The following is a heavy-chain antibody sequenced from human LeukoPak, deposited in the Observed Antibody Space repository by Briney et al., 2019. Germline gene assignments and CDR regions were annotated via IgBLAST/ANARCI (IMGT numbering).Heavy chain of an antibody. V-gene: IGHV4-38-2*01. CDR1: GYSISSGYY. CDR3: ARLTVVPAARIDY. D-gene: IGHD2-2*01. J-gene: IGHJ4*02. Sequence: SETLSLTCAVSGYSISSGYYWGWIRQPPGKGLQWIGSIYHSGSTYYNPSLKSRVTISVDTSKNQFSLKLISVTAADTAVYYCARLTVVPAARIDYWGQGTLVTVSS. CDR2: IYHSGST.